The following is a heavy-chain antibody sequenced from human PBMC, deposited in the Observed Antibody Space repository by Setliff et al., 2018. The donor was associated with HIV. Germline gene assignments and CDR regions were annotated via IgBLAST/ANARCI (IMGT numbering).Heavy chain of an antibody. D-gene: IGHD6-13*01. CDR2: VSGSGGST. CDR1: GFTFNTYA. J-gene: IGHJ4*02. V-gene: IGHV3-23*01. Sequence: GGSLRLSCAASGFTFNTYAMSWVRQAPGKGLEWVSIVSGSGGSTYYADSVKGRFTISRDNSKNTLYLQMNSLRAEDTAVYYCARNLYSSRWSPLDYWGQGTLVTVS. CDR3: ARNLYSSRWSPLDY.